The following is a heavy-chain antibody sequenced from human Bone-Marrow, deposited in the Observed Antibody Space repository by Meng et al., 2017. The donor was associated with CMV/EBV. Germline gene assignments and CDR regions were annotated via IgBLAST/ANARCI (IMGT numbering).Heavy chain of an antibody. CDR3: ARVQYQLLSGVSGFDP. J-gene: IGHJ5*02. Sequence: GSLRLSCTVSGGSISSYYWSWIRQPPGKGLEWIGSIFYSGSTSYSPSLESRVAISVDTSKNQFSLKLSSVTAADTAVYYCARVQYQLLSGVSGFDPWGQGTLVTVSS. D-gene: IGHD2-2*01. CDR1: GGSISSYY. V-gene: IGHV4-59*12. CDR2: IFYSGST.